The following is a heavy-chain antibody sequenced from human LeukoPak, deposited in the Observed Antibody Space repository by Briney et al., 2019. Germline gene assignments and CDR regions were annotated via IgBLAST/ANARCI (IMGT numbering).Heavy chain of an antibody. J-gene: IGHJ4*02. D-gene: IGHD6-13*01. CDR1: GGSISSGSYY. V-gene: IGHV4-61*02. CDR3: ARWVITGSSWYGDY. CDR2: IYTSGST. Sequence: SQTLSLTCTVSGGSISSGSYYWSWIRQPAGKGLEWIGRIYTSGSTNYNPPLKSRVTISLYTSKNQFSLKLRSVTAADTAIYYCARWVITGSSWYGDYWGQGTLVTVSS.